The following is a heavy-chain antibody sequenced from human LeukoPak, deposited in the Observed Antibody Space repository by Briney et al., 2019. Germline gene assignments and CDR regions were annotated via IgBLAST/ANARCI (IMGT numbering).Heavy chain of an antibody. V-gene: IGHV1-2*02. CDR2: ISPNSGGT. J-gene: IGHJ4*02. D-gene: IGHD3-10*01. CDR1: GYTFTGYY. Sequence: ASVKFSCKASGYTFTGYYIHWVRQAPGQRLEWMGWISPNSGGTNYAQKFQGRVTMTRDTSISTAYMELIRLRSDDTAVYYCARPKALILGGSGTYSSLDNWGQGTLVTVSS. CDR3: ARPKALILGGSGTYSSLDN.